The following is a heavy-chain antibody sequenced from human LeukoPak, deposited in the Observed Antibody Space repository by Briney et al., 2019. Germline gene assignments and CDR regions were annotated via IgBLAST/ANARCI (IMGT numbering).Heavy chain of an antibody. J-gene: IGHJ4*02. CDR1: GGSFSGYY. CDR3: ARETYSGYDHYFDF. CDR2: INHSGST. V-gene: IGHV4-34*01. D-gene: IGHD5-12*01. Sequence: SETLSLTCAVYGGSFSGYYWSWIRQPPGKGLEWIGEINHSGSTNYNPSLKSRVTISVDTSKNQFSLKLSSVTAADTAVYYCARETYSGYDHYFDFWGQGTLVTVSS.